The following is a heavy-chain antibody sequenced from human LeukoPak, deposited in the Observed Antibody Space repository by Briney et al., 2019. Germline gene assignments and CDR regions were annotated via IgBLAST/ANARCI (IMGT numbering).Heavy chain of an antibody. Sequence: SETLSLTCSVSSGSISSYYWSWIRQPPGKGLEWIGYIYYSGRTSYNPSLKSRVTISVDTSKNQFSLRLSSVTAADTAVYYCARAYSSSWYFNWFDPWGQGTLVTVSS. CDR2: IYYSGRT. D-gene: IGHD6-13*01. J-gene: IGHJ5*02. V-gene: IGHV4-59*01. CDR3: ARAYSSSWYFNWFDP. CDR1: SGSISSYY.